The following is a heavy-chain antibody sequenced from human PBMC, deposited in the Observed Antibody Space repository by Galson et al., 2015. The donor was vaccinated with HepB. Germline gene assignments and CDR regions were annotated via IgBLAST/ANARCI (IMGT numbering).Heavy chain of an antibody. CDR2: ITYSSGDK. J-gene: IGHJ3*02. CDR3: VRDDNWAFDI. V-gene: IGHV3-48*01. D-gene: IGHD5-24*01. CDR1: GFTFSGYS. Sequence: SLRLSCAASGFTFSGYSMSWFRQAPGKGLEWVSYITYSSGDKRYGDSAEGRFTISRDNAKNSLYLQINGLRAEDTAIYYCVRDDNWAFDIWGQGTMVTVSS.